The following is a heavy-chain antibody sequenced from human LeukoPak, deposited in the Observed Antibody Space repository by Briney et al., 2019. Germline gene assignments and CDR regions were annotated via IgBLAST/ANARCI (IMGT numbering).Heavy chain of an antibody. CDR3: AREGGLDSSGYRYFDY. Sequence: SETLSLTCTVSGGSISSGGYYWSWIRQHPGKGLEWIGYIYYSGSTYYNPPLKSRVTISVDTSKNQFSLKLSSVTAADMAVYYCAREGGLDSSGYRYFDYWGQGTLVTVSS. CDR1: GGSISSGGYY. D-gene: IGHD3-22*01. V-gene: IGHV4-31*03. CDR2: IYYSGST. J-gene: IGHJ4*02.